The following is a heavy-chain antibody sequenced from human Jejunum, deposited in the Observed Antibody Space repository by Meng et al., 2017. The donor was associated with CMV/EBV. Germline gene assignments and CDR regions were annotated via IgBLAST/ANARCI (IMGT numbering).Heavy chain of an antibody. CDR1: SQG. CDR2: SNCGNDAT. CDR3: ARDAAYGDLWSNWFDP. D-gene: IGHD4-17*01. V-gene: IGHV1-3*01. J-gene: IGHJ5*02. Sequence: SQGRQWAGQGPGQIRGWRGWSNCGNDATKYSQKVQVRITIFTNTSESTVYMVLRSLRPEDTAVLDCARDAAYGDLWSNWFDPWGQGTLVTVSS.